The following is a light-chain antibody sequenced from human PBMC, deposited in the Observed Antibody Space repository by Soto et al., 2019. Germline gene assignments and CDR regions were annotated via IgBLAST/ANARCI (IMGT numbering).Light chain of an antibody. CDR2: KAS. Sequence: IQLTQSPSSLSAPAGARVNITLRASQSISSWLAWYQQKPGKAPKLLIYKASSLESGVPSRFSGSGSGTEFTLTISSLQPDDFATYYCQQYNSFWTFGQGTKVDI. CDR3: QQYNSFWT. J-gene: IGKJ1*01. V-gene: IGKV1-5*03. CDR1: QSISSW.